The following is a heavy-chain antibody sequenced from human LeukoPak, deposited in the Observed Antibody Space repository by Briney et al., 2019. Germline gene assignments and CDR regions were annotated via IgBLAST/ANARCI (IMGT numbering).Heavy chain of an antibody. V-gene: IGHV1-8*01. CDR3: ARAGRSMGVVSLDGY. J-gene: IGHJ4*02. D-gene: IGHD4-23*01. CDR2: MNPNSGNT. Sequence: GASVKVSCKASGYTFTSYDINWVRQATGQGLEWTGWMNPNSGNTGYAQKFQGRVTMTRNTSISTAYMELSSLRSEDTAVYYCARAGRSMGVVSLDGYWGQGTLVTVSS. CDR1: GYTFTSYD.